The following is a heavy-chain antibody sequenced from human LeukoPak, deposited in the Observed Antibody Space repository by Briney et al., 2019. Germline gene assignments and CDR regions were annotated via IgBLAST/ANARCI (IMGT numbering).Heavy chain of an antibody. J-gene: IGHJ1*01. D-gene: IGHD6-13*01. Sequence: SETLSLTCTVSGGSISSGSYYWSWIRQPAGKGLEWIGRLYISGTTNYNPSLKSRVTISVDTSKNQFSLRLSSVTAADTAVYYCARGGIAAPGTTEYFQHWGQGTLVTVSS. V-gene: IGHV4-61*02. CDR2: LYISGTT. CDR1: GGSISSGSYY. CDR3: ARGGIAAPGTTEYFQH.